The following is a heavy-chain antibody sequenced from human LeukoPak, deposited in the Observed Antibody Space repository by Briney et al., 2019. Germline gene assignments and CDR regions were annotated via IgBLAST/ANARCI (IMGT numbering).Heavy chain of an antibody. D-gene: IGHD4-17*01. V-gene: IGHV1-18*01. CDR2: ISAYNGNT. J-gene: IGHJ5*02. CDR3: ARDNGDNLPFDP. CDR1: GGTFSSYA. Sequence: ASVKVSCKASGGTFSSYAISWVRQAPGQGLEWMGWISAYNGNTNYAQKLQGRVTMTTDTSTSTAYMELRSLRSDDTAVYYCARDNGDNLPFDPWGQGTLVTVSS.